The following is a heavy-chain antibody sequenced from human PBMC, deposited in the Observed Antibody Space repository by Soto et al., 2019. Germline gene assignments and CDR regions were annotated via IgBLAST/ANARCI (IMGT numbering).Heavy chain of an antibody. CDR1: GFSLSTSGMC. V-gene: IGHV2-70*12. CDR2: IDWDDDK. D-gene: IGHD3-22*01. CDR3: AHSPILGKTMIVVETFEP. J-gene: IGHJ5*02. Sequence: SGPTLVNPTQTLTLTCTFSGFSLSTSGMCVSWIRQPPGKALEWLARIDWDDDKYYSTSLKSRLTITKDTSKNQVVLTMTNMDPVGTATFYCAHSPILGKTMIVVETFEPWGEGNLGTVSS.